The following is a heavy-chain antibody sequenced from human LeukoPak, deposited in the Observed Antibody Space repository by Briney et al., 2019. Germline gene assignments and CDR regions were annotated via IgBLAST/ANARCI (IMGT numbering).Heavy chain of an antibody. D-gene: IGHD2-21*02. CDR3: TRVMVVTVSGFDY. CDR2: IKSKTDGGTT. J-gene: IGHJ4*02. CDR1: GFTFSNAW. Sequence: GGSLRLSCAASGFTFSNAWMSWVRQAPGKGLEWVGRIKSKTDGGTTEYAASVKGRFTISRDDSKSIAYLQMNSLKTEDTAVYYCTRVMVVTVSGFDYWGQGTLVTVSS. V-gene: IGHV3-15*01.